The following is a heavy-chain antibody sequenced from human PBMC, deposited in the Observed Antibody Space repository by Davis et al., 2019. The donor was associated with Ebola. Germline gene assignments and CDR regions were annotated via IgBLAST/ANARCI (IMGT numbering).Heavy chain of an antibody. D-gene: IGHD6-19*01. CDR1: GGSISSYY. V-gene: IGHV4-59*01. CDR3: ARKVSSGWQPLDY. J-gene: IGHJ4*02. Sequence: MPSETLSPTCTVSGGSISSYYWSWIRQPPGKGLEWIGYILYSGSTNYNPSLKSRVTISVDTSKNQFSLKLTSVTAADTAVYYCARKVSSGWQPLDYWGQGTLVTVSS. CDR2: ILYSGST.